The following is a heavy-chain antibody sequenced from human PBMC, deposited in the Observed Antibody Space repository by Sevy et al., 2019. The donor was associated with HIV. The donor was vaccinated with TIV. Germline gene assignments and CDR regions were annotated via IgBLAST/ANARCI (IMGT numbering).Heavy chain of an antibody. D-gene: IGHD3-22*01. CDR2: INPNSGGT. CDR1: GYTFTGYY. Sequence: ASVKISCKASGYTFTGYYMHWVRQAPGQGLEGMGWINPNSGGTNYAQKFQGWVTMTRDTSISTAYMELSRLRSDDTAVYYCARAPYDNPYYFDYWGQGTLVTVSS. V-gene: IGHV1-2*04. J-gene: IGHJ4*02. CDR3: ARAPYDNPYYFDY.